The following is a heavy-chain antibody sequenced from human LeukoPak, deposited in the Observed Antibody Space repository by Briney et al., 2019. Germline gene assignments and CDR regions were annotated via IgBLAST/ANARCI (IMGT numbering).Heavy chain of an antibody. D-gene: IGHD3-10*01. V-gene: IGHV3-23*01. J-gene: IGHJ3*02. Sequence: PGGSLRLSCAASGFTFDDYGMSWVRQAPGKGLEWVSAISGSGGSTYYADSVKDRFTISRDNSKNTLYLQMNSLRAEDTAVYYCAKDRSSRLLWFGESGRNDAFDIWGQGTMVTVSS. CDR1: GFTFDDYG. CDR3: AKDRSSRLLWFGESGRNDAFDI. CDR2: ISGSGGST.